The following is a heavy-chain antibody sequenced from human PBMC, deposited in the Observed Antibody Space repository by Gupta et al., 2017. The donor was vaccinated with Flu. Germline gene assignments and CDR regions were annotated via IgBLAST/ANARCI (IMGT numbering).Heavy chain of an antibody. D-gene: IGHD3-22*01. CDR2: AYHSAIT. CDR3: ARAASYYDSSGYFVY. J-gene: IGHJ4*02. V-gene: IGHV4-38-2*01. CDR1: GDSISSGFY. Sequence: QVQLQESCPGRLKPSETLSLTCAVSGDSISSGFYWGWIRQSPGKGLEWIGSAYHSAITYYNPSLLSRATISVDTSKNQFSLSLSSVTAADTAVYYCARAASYYDSSGYFVYWGQGTLVTVPS.